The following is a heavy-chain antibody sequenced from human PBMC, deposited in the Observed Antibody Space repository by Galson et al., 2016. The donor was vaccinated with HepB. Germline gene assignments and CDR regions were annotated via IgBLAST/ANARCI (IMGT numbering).Heavy chain of an antibody. D-gene: IGHD1-20*01. CDR3: AILGPNDNWNPWGLDY. V-gene: IGHV1-24*01. CDR1: GYTLTEVS. Sequence: SVKVSCKVSGYTLTEVSMHWVRQTPGKGLQWMGGFDPEDGETIYAQNFQGRGAMTEDTSTDTAYMEPSSLTSEDTAVYYCAILGPNDNWNPWGLDYRGQGTLVTVSS. J-gene: IGHJ4*02. CDR2: FDPEDGET.